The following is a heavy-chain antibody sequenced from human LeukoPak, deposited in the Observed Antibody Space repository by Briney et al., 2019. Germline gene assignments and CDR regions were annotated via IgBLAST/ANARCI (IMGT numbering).Heavy chain of an antibody. CDR2: IYSGGGT. CDR3: ADPHSDY. Sequence: QPGGSLRLSCAASGFTVSSNYINWVRQAPGKGLEWVSVIYSGGGTYYADSVKGRFTISTDNSKNTLYLQMNNLRAEGTAVYYCADPHSDYWGQGTPVTVSS. V-gene: IGHV3-53*01. CDR1: GFTVSSNY. J-gene: IGHJ4*02.